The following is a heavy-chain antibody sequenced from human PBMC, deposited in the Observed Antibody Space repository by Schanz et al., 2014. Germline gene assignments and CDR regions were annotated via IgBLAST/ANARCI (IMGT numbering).Heavy chain of an antibody. Sequence: EVQLVESGGDLVQPGGSLSLSCAASGFTFSNYAMSWVRQAPGKGLDWVSIISGTGSTPYYADSVKGRYTISRDNSKNPLYLQMNSLRAEDTAIYYCAKGRTVWSGSDRKYYFDYWGQGTLVTVSS. CDR2: ISGTGSTP. CDR3: AKGRTVWSGSDRKYYFDY. CDR1: GFTFSNYA. D-gene: IGHD1-26*01. V-gene: IGHV3-23*04. J-gene: IGHJ4*02.